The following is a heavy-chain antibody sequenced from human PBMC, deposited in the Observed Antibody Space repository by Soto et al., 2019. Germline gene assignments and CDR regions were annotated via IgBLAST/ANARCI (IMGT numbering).Heavy chain of an antibody. J-gene: IGHJ6*02. CDR2: ISGSGGST. CDR1: GFTFSSYA. CDR3: AKDLTVDTRFREYGIDV. Sequence: GGSLRLSCAASGFTFSSYAMSWVRQAPGKGLEWVSAISGSGGSTYYADSVKGRFTISRDNSKNTLYLQMNSLRAEDTAVYYCAKDLTVDTRFREYGIDVWGQGTTVTVSS. D-gene: IGHD5-18*01. V-gene: IGHV3-23*01.